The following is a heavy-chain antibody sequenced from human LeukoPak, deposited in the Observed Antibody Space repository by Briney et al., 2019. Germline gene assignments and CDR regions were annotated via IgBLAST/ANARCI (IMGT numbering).Heavy chain of an antibody. CDR1: GFTFSSYA. V-gene: IGHV3-23*01. J-gene: IGHJ6*02. Sequence: GGSLRLSCTASGFTFSSYAMTWVRQAPGKGLEWVSALGGSGGSTYYADSVKGRFTISRDNSKNTLNLQMNSLRAEDTAVYYCARDMRGDYGDYSSSDYYYGMDVWGQGTTVTVSS. D-gene: IGHD4-17*01. CDR2: LGGSGGST. CDR3: ARDMRGDYGDYSSSDYYYGMDV.